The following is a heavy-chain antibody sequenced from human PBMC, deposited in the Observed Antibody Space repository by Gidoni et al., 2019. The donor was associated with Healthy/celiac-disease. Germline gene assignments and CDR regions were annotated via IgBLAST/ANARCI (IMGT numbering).Heavy chain of an antibody. CDR3: ARRYYYGSGSSFDP. CDR2: IYYSGST. Sequence: GGSISSYYWSWIRQPPGKGLEWIGYIYYSGSTNYNPSLKSRVTISVDTSKNQFSLKLSSVTAADTAVYYCARRYYYGSGSSFDPWGQGTLVTVSS. J-gene: IGHJ5*02. CDR1: GGSISSYY. V-gene: IGHV4-59*01. D-gene: IGHD3-10*01.